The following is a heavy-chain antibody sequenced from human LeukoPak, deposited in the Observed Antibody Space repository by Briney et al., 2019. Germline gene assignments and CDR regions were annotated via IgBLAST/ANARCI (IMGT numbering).Heavy chain of an antibody. CDR1: GGSISSDDYY. V-gene: IGHV4-30-4*01. CDR2: ISYSGNT. CDR3: ARDRKYGSESLRRLDY. D-gene: IGHD3-10*01. Sequence: SETLSLTCTVSGGSISSDDYYWSWIRQPPGKGLEWIGYISYSGNTYYNPSLKSRVTISVDTSKNQFSLKLSSVTVADAAVYYCARDRKYGSESLRRLDYWGQGTLVTVSS. J-gene: IGHJ4*02.